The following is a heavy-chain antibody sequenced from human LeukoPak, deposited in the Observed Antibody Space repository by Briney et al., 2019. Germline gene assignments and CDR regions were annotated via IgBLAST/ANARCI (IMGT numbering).Heavy chain of an antibody. CDR3: ARDSQGLVFITTIDY. V-gene: IGHV3-33*01. CDR2: IWFDGTNK. D-gene: IGHD3-22*01. CDR1: GFTFTTYG. Sequence: GGSLTLSCAASGFTFTTYGMHWVRQAPGKGLEWVAVIWFDGTNKYYAESVKGRFTISRDNSKKMLYLQMNSLRAEDTAVYYCARDSQGLVFITTIDYWGQGTLVTVSS. J-gene: IGHJ4*02.